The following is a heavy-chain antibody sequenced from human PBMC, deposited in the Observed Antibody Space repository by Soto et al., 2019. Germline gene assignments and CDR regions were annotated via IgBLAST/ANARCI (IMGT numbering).Heavy chain of an antibody. CDR3: ARQRYDSNYFSADP. Sequence: PSETLSLTCTVSGGSISSYYWSWIRQPPGKGLEWIGYIYYSGSTNYNPSLKSRVTISVDTSKNQFSLKLSSVTAADTAVYYCARQRYDSNYFSADPWGQGTLVTVSS. J-gene: IGHJ5*02. CDR1: GGSISSYY. D-gene: IGHD1-7*01. V-gene: IGHV4-59*08. CDR2: IYYSGST.